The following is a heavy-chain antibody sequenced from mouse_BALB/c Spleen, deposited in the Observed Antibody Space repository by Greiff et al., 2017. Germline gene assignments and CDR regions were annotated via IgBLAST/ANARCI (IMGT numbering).Heavy chain of an antibody. CDR2: IDPANGNT. CDR3: ALCYGNYNYFDY. V-gene: IGHV14-3*02. Sequence: VQLQQSGAELVKPGASVKLSCTASGFNIKDTYMHWVKQRPEQGLEWIGRIDPANGNTKYDPKFQGKATIAADTSSNTAYLQRSSLTSEDTAVDYCALCYGNYNYFDYWGQGTTLTVSS. D-gene: IGHD2-1*01. CDR1: GFNIKDTY. J-gene: IGHJ2*01.